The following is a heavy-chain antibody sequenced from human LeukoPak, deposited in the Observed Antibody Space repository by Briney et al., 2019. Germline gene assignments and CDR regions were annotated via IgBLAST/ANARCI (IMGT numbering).Heavy chain of an antibody. Sequence: GGSLRLSCAASGFTFSSYVMSWVRQAPGKGLEWVSAISTSGGSTYADSVKGRFTISRDNSKNTLYLQMNSLRAEDTAIYYCANPSTTYYYFAYWGQGTLVTVSS. CDR3: ANPSTTYYYFAY. J-gene: IGHJ4*02. CDR1: GFTFSSYV. D-gene: IGHD2/OR15-2a*01. V-gene: IGHV3-23*01. CDR2: ISTSGGST.